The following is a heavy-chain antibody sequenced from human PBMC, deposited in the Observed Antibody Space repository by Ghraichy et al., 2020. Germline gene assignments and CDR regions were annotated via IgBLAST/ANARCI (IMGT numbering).Heavy chain of an antibody. CDR2: TYYSGST. CDR3: ASRRGSGWYDY. D-gene: IGHD6-19*01. J-gene: IGHJ4*02. CDR1: GGSISSGDYY. Sequence: SETLSLTCTVSGGSISSGDYYWSWIRQHPGKGLEWMGYTYYSGSTYYNQSLKSRVTISIDTSKNQFSMKMSSVTAADTAVYYCASRRGSGWYDYWGQGTLVTVSS. V-gene: IGHV4-31*03.